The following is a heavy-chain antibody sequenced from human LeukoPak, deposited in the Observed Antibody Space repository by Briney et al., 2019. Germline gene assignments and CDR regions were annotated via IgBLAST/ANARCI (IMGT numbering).Heavy chain of an antibody. J-gene: IGHJ3*02. Sequence: GGSLRLSCAASGFTFSDYYMSWIRQAPGKGLEWVSYISSSGSTIYYADSVKGRFTISRDNAKNSLYLQMNSLRAEGTAVYYCAKDWYSSSWHDAFDIWGQGTMVTVSS. V-gene: IGHV3-11*01. CDR1: GFTFSDYY. CDR3: AKDWYSSSWHDAFDI. CDR2: ISSSGSTI. D-gene: IGHD6-13*01.